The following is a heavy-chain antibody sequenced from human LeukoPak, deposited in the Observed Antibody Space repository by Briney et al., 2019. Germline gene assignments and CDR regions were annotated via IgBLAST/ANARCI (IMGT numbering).Heavy chain of an antibody. D-gene: IGHD4-11*01. V-gene: IGHV3-20*04. CDR3: ARGVYSNYPNYYYMDV. CDR1: GFRFDDYG. J-gene: IGHJ6*03. Sequence: PGGSLRLSCAASGFRFDDYGMSWVRQPPGKGLEWVSGIRWSGGSTGYADSVKGRFIISRDNAKNSLYLQMNSLRAEDSASYYCARGVYSNYPNYYYMDVWGKGTTVTVSS. CDR2: IRWSGGST.